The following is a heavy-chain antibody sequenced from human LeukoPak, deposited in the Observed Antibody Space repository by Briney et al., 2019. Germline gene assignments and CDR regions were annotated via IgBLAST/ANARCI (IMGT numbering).Heavy chain of an antibody. CDR2: INHSGST. CDR1: GGSFSGYY. Sequence: SETLSLTCAVYGGSFSGYYWSGIRQPPGKGLEWIGEINHSGSTNYNPSLKSRVTISVDTSKNQFSLQLSSVTAADTAVYYCARRRVRGVYDFWRGPGTTPMDVWGQGTTVTVSS. J-gene: IGHJ6*02. CDR3: ARRRVRGVYDFWRGPGTTPMDV. V-gene: IGHV4-34*01. D-gene: IGHD3-3*01.